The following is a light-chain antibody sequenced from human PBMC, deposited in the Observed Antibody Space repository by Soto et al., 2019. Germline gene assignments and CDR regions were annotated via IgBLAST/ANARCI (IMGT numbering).Light chain of an antibody. CDR1: QSISSY. J-gene: IGKJ4*01. CDR2: AAS. CDR3: QQSYSTLALT. Sequence: DIQMTQSPSSLSASVGDRVTITCRARQSISSYLNWYQQKPGKAPKLLIYAASSLQSGVPSRFSGSGSGTDFTLPISSLQPEDFATYYCQQSYSTLALTFGGGTKVDSK. V-gene: IGKV1-39*01.